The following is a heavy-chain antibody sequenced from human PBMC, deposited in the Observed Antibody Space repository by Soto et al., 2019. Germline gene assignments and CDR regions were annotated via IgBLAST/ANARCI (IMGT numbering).Heavy chain of an antibody. Sequence: QVQLVQSGAEVKKPGSSVKVSCKASGGTFSSYAISWVRQAPGQGLEWMGGIIPIFGTANYAQKFQGRVKITADESTSTAHMELSSLRSEDTAVYYCAREVVTQQRPYYFDYWGQGTLVTVSS. CDR3: AREVVTQQRPYYFDY. D-gene: IGHD2-21*02. J-gene: IGHJ4*02. CDR1: GGTFSSYA. CDR2: IIPIFGTA. V-gene: IGHV1-69*12.